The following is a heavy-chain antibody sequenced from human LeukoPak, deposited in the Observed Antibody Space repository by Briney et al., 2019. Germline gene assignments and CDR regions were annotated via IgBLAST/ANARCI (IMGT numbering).Heavy chain of an antibody. D-gene: IGHD4-11*01. V-gene: IGHV3-30*04. J-gene: IGHJ6*02. CDR1: GFTFSSYA. CDR3: ARGDYNYYYYYYGMDV. Sequence: GGSLRLSCAASGFTFSSYAMHWVRQAPGKGLEWVAVISYDGSNKYYADSVKGRFTISRDNSKNTLYLQMNSLRAEDTAVYYCARGDYNYYYYYYGMDVWGQGTTVTVSS. CDR2: ISYDGSNK.